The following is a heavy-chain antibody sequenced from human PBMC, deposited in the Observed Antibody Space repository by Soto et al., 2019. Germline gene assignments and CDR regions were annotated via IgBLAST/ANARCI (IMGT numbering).Heavy chain of an antibody. CDR3: ARGHRIAATDRWFGP. Sequence: KGMKQIGYIHSSRSTKCNPSRKSRVTISLDTSKNHFSLKLSSVTAADTAVYYCARGHRIAATDRWFGPRGQRTLVTVSS. V-gene: IGHV4-61*03. D-gene: IGHD6-13*01. CDR2: IHSSRST. J-gene: IGHJ5*02.